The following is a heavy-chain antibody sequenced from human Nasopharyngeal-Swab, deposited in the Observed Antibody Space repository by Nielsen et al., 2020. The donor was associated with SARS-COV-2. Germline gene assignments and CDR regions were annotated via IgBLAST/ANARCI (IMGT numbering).Heavy chain of an antibody. Sequence: WVRQAPGQGLEWMGWMNPNSGNTGYAQKFQGRVTMTRNTSISTAYMELSSLRSEDTAVYYCARGFIVATIFHYYYYRDVWGKGTTVTVSS. CDR2: MNPNSGNT. V-gene: IGHV1-8*01. CDR3: ARGFIVATIFHYYYYRDV. J-gene: IGHJ6*03. D-gene: IGHD5-12*01.